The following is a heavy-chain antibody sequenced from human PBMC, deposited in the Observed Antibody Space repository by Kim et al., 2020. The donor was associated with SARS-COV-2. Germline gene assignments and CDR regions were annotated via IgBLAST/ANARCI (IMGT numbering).Heavy chain of an antibody. D-gene: IGHD3-10*01. CDR1: GFTFSSYA. CDR3: AKDRWPTGGVQGVIAGQGIRPCAYGMDV. Sequence: GGSLRLSCAASGFTFSSYAMSWVRQAPGKGLEWVSAISGSGGSTYYADSVKGRFTISRDNSKNTLYLQMNSLRAEDTAVYYCAKDRWPTGGVQGVIAGQGIRPCAYGMDVWGQGTTVTVSS. CDR2: ISGSGGST. V-gene: IGHV3-23*01. J-gene: IGHJ6*02.